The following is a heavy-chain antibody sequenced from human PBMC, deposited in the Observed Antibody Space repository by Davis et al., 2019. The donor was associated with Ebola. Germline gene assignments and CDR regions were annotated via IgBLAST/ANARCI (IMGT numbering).Heavy chain of an antibody. Sequence: PGGSLRLSCAASGFSFTHAWMSWVRQAPGKGLEWVGRIKSKNDGGTTDYAAPVKGRFTISRDDSKNMLYLQMNSLKTEDTAVYYCSTDELRSPHHDYYFNMDVWGQGTTVTVSS. J-gene: IGHJ6*02. D-gene: IGHD3-16*01. CDR3: STDELRSPHHDYYFNMDV. V-gene: IGHV3-15*01. CDR2: IKSKNDGGTT. CDR1: GFSFTHAW.